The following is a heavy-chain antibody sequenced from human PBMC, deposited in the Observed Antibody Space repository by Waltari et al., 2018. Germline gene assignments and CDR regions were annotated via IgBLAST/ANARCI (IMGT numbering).Heavy chain of an antibody. CDR2: IRSKAYGGTT. D-gene: IGHD7-27*01. Sequence: EVQLVESGGGLVQPGRSLRLSCTASGFTFGDYAMRWFRPAPGKGLEWVGFIRSKAYGGTTEYAASVKGRFTISRDDSKNTLYLQMNSLKIEDTAVYYCTTRTWADGFDIWGQGTMVTVSS. V-gene: IGHV3-49*03. CDR1: GFTFGDYA. CDR3: TTRTWADGFDI. J-gene: IGHJ3*02.